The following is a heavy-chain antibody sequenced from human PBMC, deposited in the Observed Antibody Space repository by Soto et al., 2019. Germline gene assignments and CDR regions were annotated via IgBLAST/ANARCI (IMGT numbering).Heavy chain of an antibody. V-gene: IGHV5-51*01. CDR2: IYPGDSDT. Sequence: PGESLKISCKGSGYSFTSYWIGWVRQMPGKGLEWKGIIYPGDSDTRYSLSFQGQVTISADKSISTAYLQWSSLKASDTAMYYCARTSAAGKYYYGMDVWGQGTTVTVSS. J-gene: IGHJ6*02. CDR1: GYSFTSYW. CDR3: ARTSAAGKYYYGMDV. D-gene: IGHD6-13*01.